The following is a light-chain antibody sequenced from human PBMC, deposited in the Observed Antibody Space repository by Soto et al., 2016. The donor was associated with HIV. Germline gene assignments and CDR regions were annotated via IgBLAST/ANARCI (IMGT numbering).Light chain of an antibody. V-gene: IGLV3-21*01. CDR2: QDT. J-gene: IGLJ3*02. CDR3: QAWDAVTGV. CDR1: NIGSRS. Sequence: SYVLTQPPSLSVAPGKTATITCEGNNIGSRSVHWYQHKPGQSPILVIYQDTKRPSGIPERFSGSNSGNTATLTISGTQATDEADYYCQAWDAVTGVFGGGTKLTVL.